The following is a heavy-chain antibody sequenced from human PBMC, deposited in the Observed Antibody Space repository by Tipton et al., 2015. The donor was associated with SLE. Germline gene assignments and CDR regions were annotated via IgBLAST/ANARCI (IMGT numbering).Heavy chain of an antibody. J-gene: IGHJ6*02. CDR3: AGSSYMDYYYGMDV. CDR1: GFRVSSNY. D-gene: IGHD3-10*01. CDR2: IYSSGTT. V-gene: IGHV3-66*01. Sequence: GSLRLSCAASGFRVSSNYMSWVRQAPGKGLEWVSVIYSSGTTHYADSVKGRFTISRDNSINTLYLQLNSLRAEDTAVYYCAGSSYMDYYYGMDVWGQGTTVTVSS.